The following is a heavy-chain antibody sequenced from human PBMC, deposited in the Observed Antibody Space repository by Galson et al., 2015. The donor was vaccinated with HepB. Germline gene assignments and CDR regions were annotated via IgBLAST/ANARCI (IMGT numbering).Heavy chain of an antibody. V-gene: IGHV3-48*02. CDR2: ISSSATNI. CDR1: GFTFSSYS. CDR3: ARDAKEIKIWFGGVQRLGF. Sequence: SLRLSCAASGFTFSSYSMNWVRQAPGKGLEWLAHISSSATNIHYADSVKGRFTISRDNARNSLYLQMDSLGDEDTAVYYCARDAKEIKIWFGGVQRLGFWGQGTLVTVFS. D-gene: IGHD3-10*01. J-gene: IGHJ4*02.